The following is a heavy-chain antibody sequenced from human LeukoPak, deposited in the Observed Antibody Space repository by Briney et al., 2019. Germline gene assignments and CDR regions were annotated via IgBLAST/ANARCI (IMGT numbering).Heavy chain of an antibody. CDR3: ARVGYCSGGSCYSPNHYYGMDV. Sequence: AGGSLRLSCAASGFTFSSYWMHWVRQAPGKGLVWVSRVTTDGSSTTYADSVKGRFTISRDNAKNTLYLQMNSLRAEDTAVYYCARVGYCSGGSCYSPNHYYGMDVWGQGTTVTVSS. D-gene: IGHD2-15*01. J-gene: IGHJ6*02. CDR1: GFTFSSYW. CDR2: VTTDGSST. V-gene: IGHV3-74*03.